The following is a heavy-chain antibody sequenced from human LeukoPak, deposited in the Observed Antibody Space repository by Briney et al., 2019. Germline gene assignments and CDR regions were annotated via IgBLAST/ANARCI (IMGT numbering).Heavy chain of an antibody. V-gene: IGHV4-61*02. CDR3: ARGRIAARPGWFDP. Sequence: SSETLSLTCTVSGGSNSSGSYYWSWIRQPAGKGLEWIGRIYTSGSTNYNPSLKSRVTISVDTSKNQFSLKLSSVTAADTAVYYCARGRIAARPGWFDPWGQGTLVTVSS. CDR1: GGSNSSGSYY. J-gene: IGHJ5*02. CDR2: IYTSGST. D-gene: IGHD6-6*01.